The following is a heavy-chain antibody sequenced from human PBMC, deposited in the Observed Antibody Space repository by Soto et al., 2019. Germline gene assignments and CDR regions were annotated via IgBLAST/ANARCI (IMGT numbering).Heavy chain of an antibody. D-gene: IGHD6-19*01. CDR3: AKTASIAVAGNNFDY. J-gene: IGHJ4*02. CDR1: GFTFSSYA. Sequence: GALRLSCAASGFTFSSYAMSWVRQAPGKGLEWVSAISGSGGSTYYADSVKGRFTISRDNSKNTLYLQMNSLRAEDTAVYYCAKTASIAVAGNNFDYWGQGTLVTVSS. V-gene: IGHV3-23*01. CDR2: ISGSGGST.